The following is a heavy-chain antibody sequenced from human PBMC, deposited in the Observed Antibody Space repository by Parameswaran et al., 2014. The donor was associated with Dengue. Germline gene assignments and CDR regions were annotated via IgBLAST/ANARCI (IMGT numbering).Heavy chain of an antibody. J-gene: IGHJ6*03. V-gene: IGHV4-34*01. CDR3: ARVAGDYDYYYYYMDV. CDR1: GGSFSGYY. D-gene: IGHD4-17*01. Sequence: ASETLSLTCAVYGGSFSGYYWSWIRQPPGKGLEWIGEINHSGSTNYNPSLKSRVTISVDTSKNQFSLKLSSVTAADTAVYYCARVAGDYDYYYYYMDVWGKGTTVTVSS. CDR2: INHSGST.